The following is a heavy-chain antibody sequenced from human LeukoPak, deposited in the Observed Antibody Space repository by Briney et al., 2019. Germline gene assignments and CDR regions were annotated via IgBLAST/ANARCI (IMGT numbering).Heavy chain of an antibody. D-gene: IGHD3-22*01. J-gene: IGHJ4*02. V-gene: IGHV4-30-2*01. CDR2: IYHSGST. CDR3: ARENGSSGLYHYFDY. Sequence: ASETLSLTCAVSGGSISSGGYSWSWIRQPPGKGLEWIGYIYHSGSTYYNPSLKSRVTISVDRSKNQFSLKLSSVTAADTAVYYCARENGSSGLYHYFDYWGQGTLVTVSS. CDR1: GGSISSGGYS.